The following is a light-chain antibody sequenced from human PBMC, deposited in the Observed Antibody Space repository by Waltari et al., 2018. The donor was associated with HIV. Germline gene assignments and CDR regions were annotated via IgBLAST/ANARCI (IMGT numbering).Light chain of an antibody. CDR3: SSYTSSSTLV. V-gene: IGLV2-14*01. CDR1: SSDVGGYNY. J-gene: IGLJ2*01. CDR2: EVS. Sequence: QSALTQPASVSGSPGQSIPISCTGTSSDVGGYNYFCWYQQHQGKAPKLKIYEVSNRPSGVSNRFSGSKSGNTASLTISGLQAEDEADYYCSSYTSSSTLVFGGGTELTVL.